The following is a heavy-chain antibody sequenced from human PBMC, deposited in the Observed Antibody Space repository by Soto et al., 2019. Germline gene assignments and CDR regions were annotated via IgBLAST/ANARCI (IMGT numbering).Heavy chain of an antibody. CDR3: ARTYYQWEALHYFDF. D-gene: IGHD1-26*01. Sequence: QVQLVQSGAEVKKPGSSVKVSCTASGGTFSRYGFTWVRQAPGQGFQWMGGIIPIFGTKHYEQNFQGRLSITADESTSTVYMELSSLRSDDTAIYFCARTYYQWEALHYFDFWGQGTLVTVSS. CDR2: IIPIFGTK. J-gene: IGHJ4*02. CDR1: GGTFSRYG. V-gene: IGHV1-69*01.